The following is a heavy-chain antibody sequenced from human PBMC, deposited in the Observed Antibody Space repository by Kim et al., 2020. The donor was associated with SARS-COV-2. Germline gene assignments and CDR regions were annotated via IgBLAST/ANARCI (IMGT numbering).Heavy chain of an antibody. V-gene: IGHV3-23*01. J-gene: IGHJ6*02. CDR3: AKDRYCSSSIRYVWSDYCNGMDV. Sequence: GGSLRLSCAASGFTFSSYAMSWVRQAPGKGLEWVSSISGSGGSTYYADSVKGRFTISRDNSKNTLYLQMNSLRAEDTAVYYCAKDRYCSSSIRYVWSDYCNGMDVWGQGTTVTVSS. CDR2: ISGSGGST. D-gene: IGHD2-2*01. CDR1: GFTFSSYA.